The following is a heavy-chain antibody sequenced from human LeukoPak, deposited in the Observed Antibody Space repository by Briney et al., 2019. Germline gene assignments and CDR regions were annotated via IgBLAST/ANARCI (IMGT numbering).Heavy chain of an antibody. V-gene: IGHV3-66*01. CDR3: ARDEWELFYYFDH. Sequence: GGSLRLSCVASGFTVRSNSVSWVRQAPGKGLEWVSTIYSGGNTYYADSVKGRFTFSRDSSKNTLYLLMNSLRAEDTAVYYCARDEWELFYYFDHWGQGTLVTVSS. D-gene: IGHD1-26*01. CDR1: GFTVRSNS. CDR2: IYSGGNT. J-gene: IGHJ4*02.